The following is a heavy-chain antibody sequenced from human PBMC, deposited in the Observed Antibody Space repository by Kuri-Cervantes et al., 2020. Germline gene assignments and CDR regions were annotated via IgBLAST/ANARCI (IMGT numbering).Heavy chain of an antibody. V-gene: IGHV3-7*01. Sequence: GESLKISCAASGFIFSSYWMSWVRQAPGKGLEWVANIKQDGSEKYYVDSVKGRFTISRDNAKNSLYLQMNSLRAEDTAVYYCAGARWLRLPWFDPWGQGTLVTVSS. CDR3: AGARWLRLPWFDP. CDR2: IKQDGSEK. J-gene: IGHJ5*02. CDR1: GFIFSSYW. D-gene: IGHD5-12*01.